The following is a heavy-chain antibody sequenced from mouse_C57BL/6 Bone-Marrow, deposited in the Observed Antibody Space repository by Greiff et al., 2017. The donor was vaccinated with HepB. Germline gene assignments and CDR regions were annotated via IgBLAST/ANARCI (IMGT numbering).Heavy chain of an antibody. CDR1: GYSITSGYY. D-gene: IGHD1-1*01. J-gene: IGHJ3*01. CDR3: AREGIYYFAY. CDR2: ISYDGSN. Sequence: VQLKESGPGLVKPSQSLSLTCSVTGYSITSGYYWNWIRQFPGNKLEWMGYISYDGSNNYNPSLKNRISITRDTSKNQFFLKLNSVTTEDTATYYCAREGIYYFAYWGQGTLVTVSA. V-gene: IGHV3-6*01.